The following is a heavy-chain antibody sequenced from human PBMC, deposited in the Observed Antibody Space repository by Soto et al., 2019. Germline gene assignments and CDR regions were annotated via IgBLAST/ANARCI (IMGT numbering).Heavy chain of an antibody. CDR1: GFTFSSYA. Sequence: LRLSCAASGFTFSSYAMSWVRPAPGKGLEWVSAISGSGGSTYYADSVKGRFTISRDNSKNTLYLQMNSLRAEDTAVYYCAKVRSQRYYYYGMDVWGQGTTVTVSS. D-gene: IGHD3-10*01. CDR3: AKVRSQRYYYYGMDV. J-gene: IGHJ6*02. V-gene: IGHV3-23*01. CDR2: ISGSGGST.